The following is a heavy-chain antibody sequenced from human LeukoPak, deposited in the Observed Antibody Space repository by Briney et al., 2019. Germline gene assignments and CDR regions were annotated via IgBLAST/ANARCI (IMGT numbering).Heavy chain of an antibody. V-gene: IGHV1-46*03. CDR1: GYTFTSYY. CDR3: ARVGHYDILTGSYDAFDI. Sequence: ASVKVSCKASGYTFTSYYMHWVRQAPGQGLEWMGIINPSGGSTSYAQKFQGRVTMTRDTATSTVYMELNSLRSEDTAVYYCARVGHYDILTGSYDAFDIWGQGTMVTVSS. J-gene: IGHJ3*02. D-gene: IGHD3-9*01. CDR2: INPSGGST.